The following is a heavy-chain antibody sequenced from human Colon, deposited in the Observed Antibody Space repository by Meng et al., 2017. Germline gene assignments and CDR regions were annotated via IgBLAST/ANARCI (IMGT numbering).Heavy chain of an antibody. CDR1: GGSLIGYY. D-gene: IGHD3-16*01. CDR3: ARIRPRLGGKTFDP. J-gene: IGHJ5*02. Sequence: QDQPRQWGAELLKPSGTSNPTSAGYGGSLIGYYWSESRQPPAKGLQWSGEINHSGSTNYHPSLKSRVTISVDTSKNQFSLKLSSVTAADTAVYYCARIRPRLGGKTFDPWGQGTLVTVSS. CDR2: INHSGST. V-gene: IGHV4-34*01.